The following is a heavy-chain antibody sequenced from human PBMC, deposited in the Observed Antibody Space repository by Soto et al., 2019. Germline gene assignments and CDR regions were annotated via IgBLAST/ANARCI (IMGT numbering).Heavy chain of an antibody. V-gene: IGHV3-48*01. CDR2: ISSSSSTI. J-gene: IGHJ3*02. CDR1: GFTFSSYS. D-gene: IGHD3-16*01. CDR3: AKDGGHAFDI. Sequence: GGSLRLSCAASGFTFSSYSMNWVRQAPGKGLEWVSYISSSSSTIYYADSVKGRFTISRDNSKNTLYLQMNSLRAEDTAVYYCAKDGGHAFDIWGQGTMVTVSS.